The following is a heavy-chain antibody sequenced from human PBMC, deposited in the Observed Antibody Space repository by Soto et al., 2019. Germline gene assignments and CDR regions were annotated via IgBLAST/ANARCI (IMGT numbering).Heavy chain of an antibody. V-gene: IGHV3-23*01. D-gene: IGHD1-26*01. Sequence: QPGGSLRLSCAASGFTFSTYGVNWVRQAPGKGLEWVSGISSSGGSTSYAESVKGRFTISRDNSKNTLFLQINSLRAEDTAVYYCAKDYLVGSTDDYYFYVMDVWGQGATVTVSS. CDR2: ISSSGGST. J-gene: IGHJ6*02. CDR3: AKDYLVGSTDDYYFYVMDV. CDR1: GFTFSTYG.